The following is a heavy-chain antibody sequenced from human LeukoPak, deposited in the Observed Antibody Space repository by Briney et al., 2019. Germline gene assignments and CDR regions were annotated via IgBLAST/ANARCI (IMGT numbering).Heavy chain of an antibody. V-gene: IGHV3-74*01. CDR1: GFTFSSYW. Sequence: GGSLRLSCAASGFTFSSYWMHWVRQAPGKGLVWVSRINSDGSSTSYADSVKGRFTISRDNAKSTLYLQMNSLRAEDTAVYYCARDQYYGSGSYYNQYYGMDVWGQGTTVTVSS. D-gene: IGHD3-10*01. CDR2: INSDGSST. CDR3: ARDQYYGSGSYYNQYYGMDV. J-gene: IGHJ6*02.